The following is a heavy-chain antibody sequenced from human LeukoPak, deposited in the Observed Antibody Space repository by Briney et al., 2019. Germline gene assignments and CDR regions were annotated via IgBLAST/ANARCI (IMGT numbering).Heavy chain of an antibody. D-gene: IGHD6-13*01. CDR2: ISYDGSNK. Sequence: PGGSLRLSCAASGFTFSSYAMHWVRQAPGKGLEWVAVISYDGSNKYYADSVKGRFTISRDNSKNTLYLQMNSLRAEDTAVYYCARDNREQQLVPPTFDSWGQGTLVTVSS. CDR3: ARDNREQQLVPPTFDS. J-gene: IGHJ4*02. CDR1: GFTFSSYA. V-gene: IGHV3-30-3*01.